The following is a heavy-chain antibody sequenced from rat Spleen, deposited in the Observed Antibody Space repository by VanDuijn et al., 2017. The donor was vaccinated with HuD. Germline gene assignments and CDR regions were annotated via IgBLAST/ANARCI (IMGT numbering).Heavy chain of an antibody. Sequence: EVQLVESGGGLVQPGRSLKLSCVASGFTFNNYWMTWIRQAPGKGLEWVASITNTGGSTYYPDSVKGRFTISRDNAKSTLYLQMNSLRSEDAATYFCTGGGQIYNNDVWFTYWGQGTLVTVSS. V-gene: IGHV5-31*01. CDR1: GFTFNNYW. CDR2: ITNTGGST. CDR3: TGGGQIYNNDVWFTY. J-gene: IGHJ3*01. D-gene: IGHD1-12*01.